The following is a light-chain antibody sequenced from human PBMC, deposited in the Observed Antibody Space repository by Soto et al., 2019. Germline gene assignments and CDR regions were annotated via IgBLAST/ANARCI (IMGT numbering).Light chain of an antibody. Sequence: DIQMTQSPFSLSAPVGDRVTITCRASQSISNYLNWYQQKQGKAPKLLIYAASTLQSGVPSRFSGSGSGTDFTLTISSLQPEDSATYYCQQSYGTPIIFGQGPLLAIK. CDR3: QQSYGTPII. V-gene: IGKV1-39*01. J-gene: IGKJ5*01. CDR2: AAS. CDR1: QSISNY.